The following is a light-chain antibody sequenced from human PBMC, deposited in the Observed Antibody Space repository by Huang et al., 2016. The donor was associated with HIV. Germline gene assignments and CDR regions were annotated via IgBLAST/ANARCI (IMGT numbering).Light chain of an antibody. CDR1: QSLLSRSTNKNY. V-gene: IGKV4-1*01. CDR2: WAS. J-gene: IGKJ1*01. CDR3: QQYYKSPQT. Sequence: DILLTQSPDSLAVSLGETATLTCRSSQSLLSRSTNKNYLAWFQQRPGQPPKLLVFWASSREAGIPDRFTGGGSGTQFALTISNVKTEDVAIYYCQQYYKSPQTFGPGTRVEI.